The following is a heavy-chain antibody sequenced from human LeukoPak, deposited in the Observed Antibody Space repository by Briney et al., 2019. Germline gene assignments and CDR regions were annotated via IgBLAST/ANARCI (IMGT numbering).Heavy chain of an antibody. V-gene: IGHV5-51*01. D-gene: IGHD3-10*01. J-gene: IGHJ4*02. CDR2: IYPGDSDT. CDR3: ASARPAFGEEGDY. CDR1: GYSFTSYW. Sequence: HGESLKISCKGSGYSFTSYWIGWVRQMPGKGLEWMGTIYPGDSDTRYSPSFQGQVTISADKSISTAYLQWSSLKASDTAMYYCASARPAFGEEGDYWGQGTLVTVSS.